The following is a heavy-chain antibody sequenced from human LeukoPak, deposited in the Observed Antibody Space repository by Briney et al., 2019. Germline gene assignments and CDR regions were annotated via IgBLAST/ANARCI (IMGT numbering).Heavy chain of an antibody. CDR2: ISCYNGDT. CDR3: ARDPSNSSGYHAHFDS. CDR1: GYTFTHHG. V-gene: IGHV1-18*01. D-gene: IGHD3-22*01. Sequence: ASAKVSCKASGYTFTHHGISWVRQAPGQGLEWMGWISCYNGDTMYAQNVQGRVTMTTDTSTRTAYIELRSLRSDDTAMYYCARDPSNSSGYHAHFDSWGQGTLVTVSS. J-gene: IGHJ4*02.